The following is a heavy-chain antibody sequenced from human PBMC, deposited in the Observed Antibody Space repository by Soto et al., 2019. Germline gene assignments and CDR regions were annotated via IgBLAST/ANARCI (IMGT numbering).Heavy chain of an antibody. Sequence: QVQLVQSGAEVKRPGSSVKVSCESSGDTFNSYVISWVRQAPGQGLEWMGGIIPIIGVTHYAQKFQGRVTRSALSSTGTAYMELPNLGFEDTALYYCARESLGAKGDNHWGQGTLVTVSS. V-gene: IGHV1-69*17. J-gene: IGHJ5*02. CDR3: ARESLGAKGDNH. D-gene: IGHD3-16*01. CDR2: IIPIIGVT. CDR1: GDTFNSYV.